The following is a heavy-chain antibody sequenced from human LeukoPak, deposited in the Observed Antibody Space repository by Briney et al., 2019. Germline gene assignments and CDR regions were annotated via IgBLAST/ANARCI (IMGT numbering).Heavy chain of an antibody. CDR3: ARVGYYDSSDYGMDV. D-gene: IGHD3-22*01. CDR1: GFTFSSYS. CDR2: ISSSSSTI. J-gene: IGHJ6*02. V-gene: IGHV3-48*01. Sequence: GGSLRLSCAASGFTFSSYSMKWVRQAPGKGLEWVSYISSSSSTIYYADSVKGRFTISRDNAKNSLYLQMNSLRAEDTAVYYCARVGYYDSSDYGMDVWGQGTTVTVSS.